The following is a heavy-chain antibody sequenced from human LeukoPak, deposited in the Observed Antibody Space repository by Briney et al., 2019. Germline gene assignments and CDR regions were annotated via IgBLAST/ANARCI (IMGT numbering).Heavy chain of an antibody. CDR2: IQRKTDGEIT. CDR1: GFTFSNAW. J-gene: IGHJ4*02. CDR3: TTDYYDSSGKIDY. D-gene: IGHD3-22*01. Sequence: PGGSLRLSCAASGFTFSNAWMSWVRQAPGKGLEWVGRIQRKTDGEITDYAAPVKGRFTISRDDSKNTLYLQMNSLKTEDTAVYYCTTDYYDSSGKIDYWGQGTLVTVSS. V-gene: IGHV3-15*01.